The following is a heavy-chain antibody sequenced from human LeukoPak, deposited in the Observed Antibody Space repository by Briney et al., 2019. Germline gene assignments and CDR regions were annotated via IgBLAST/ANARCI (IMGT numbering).Heavy chain of an antibody. V-gene: IGHV3-43D*03. Sequence: PGGSLRLSCAASGFTFDDYAMHWVLQSPGKGLQWVSFISWDSRSAYYADSVKGRFTISRDNNKRSVFLQINSLSAEDTAFYYCARDSQDCSASTCYFDYWGQGTLVTVSA. CDR1: GFTFDDYA. J-gene: IGHJ4*02. CDR2: ISWDSRSA. CDR3: ARDSQDCSASTCYFDY. D-gene: IGHD2-15*01.